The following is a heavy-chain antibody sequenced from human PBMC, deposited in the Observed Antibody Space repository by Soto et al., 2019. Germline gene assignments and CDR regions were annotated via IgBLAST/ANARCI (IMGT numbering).Heavy chain of an antibody. CDR2: VSIGGST. D-gene: IGHD1-26*01. V-gene: IGHV3-23*01. CDR1: GFTFSSYA. CDR3: AKRRGAGGNLDY. J-gene: IGHJ4*02. Sequence: DVQLLESGGGLVQPEGSLRLSCAASGFTFSSYAMGWVRQGPGKGLEWVAVVSIGGSTHYADSVRGRFTISRDNSKNTLSLQMNSLTAEATAVYFCAKRRGAGGNLDYWGQGAWSPSP.